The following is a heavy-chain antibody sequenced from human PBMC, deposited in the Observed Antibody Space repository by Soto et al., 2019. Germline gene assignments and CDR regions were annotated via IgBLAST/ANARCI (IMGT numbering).Heavy chain of an antibody. CDR3: ARSLRSLGFYYYYGTDV. Sequence: GGSLRLSCAASGFTFSSYDMHWVRQATGKGLEWVSAIGTAGDTYYPGSVKGRFTISRENAKNSLYLQMNSLRAGDTAVYYCARSLRSLGFYYYYGTDVWGQGTTVTVSS. D-gene: IGHD3-16*01. CDR2: IGTAGDT. V-gene: IGHV3-13*01. CDR1: GFTFSSYD. J-gene: IGHJ6*02.